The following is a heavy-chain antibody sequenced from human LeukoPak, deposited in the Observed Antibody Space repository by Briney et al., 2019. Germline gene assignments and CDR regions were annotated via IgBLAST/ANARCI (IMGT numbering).Heavy chain of an antibody. Sequence: GGSLRLSCAASGFTFSKYWMLWVRQAPGKGLESVSRINTDGTVTTYAYSVKGRFTVSRDNADNTMFLQMNSVRDEDTAVYYCATKQWLAPPPDSWGQGTPVTVSS. J-gene: IGHJ4*02. V-gene: IGHV3-74*01. CDR3: ATKQWLAPPPDS. CDR2: INTDGTVT. D-gene: IGHD6-19*01. CDR1: GFTFSKYW.